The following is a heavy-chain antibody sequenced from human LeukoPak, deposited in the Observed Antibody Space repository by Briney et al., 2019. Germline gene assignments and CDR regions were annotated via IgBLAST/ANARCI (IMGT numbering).Heavy chain of an antibody. Sequence: GGSLRLSCAASGFTFSGSAISWVRQAPGKGLEWVSYISSSDNTIHYADSVKGRFTISRDNAKNSLYLEMNSLRDEDTAVYYCARVHRGYSYGRLDYWGQGTLVTVSS. V-gene: IGHV3-48*02. CDR3: ARVHRGYSYGRLDY. D-gene: IGHD5-18*01. CDR2: ISSSDNTI. J-gene: IGHJ4*02. CDR1: GFTFSGSA.